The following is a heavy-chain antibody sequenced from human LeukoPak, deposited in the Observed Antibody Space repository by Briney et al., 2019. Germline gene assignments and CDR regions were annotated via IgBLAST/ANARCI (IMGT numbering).Heavy chain of an antibody. CDR1: GFTFSNYG. Sequence: PGGSLRLSCAASGFTFSNYGMHWVRQAPGKGLEWVAVIWYDGSNKYYADSVKGRFTISRDNSKNTVYLQMNSLRAEDTAVYYCARGLRNTDTFDIWGQGTMDTVSS. CDR2: IWYDGSNK. V-gene: IGHV3-33*01. CDR3: ARGLRNTDTFDI. J-gene: IGHJ3*02.